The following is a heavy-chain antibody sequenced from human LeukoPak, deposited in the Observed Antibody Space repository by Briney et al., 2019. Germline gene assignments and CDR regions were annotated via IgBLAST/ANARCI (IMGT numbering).Heavy chain of an antibody. Sequence: PGGSLRLSCAASGFTFSSYAMHWVRQAPGKGLEWVAVISYDGSNKYYADSVKGRFTISRDNSKNTLYLQMNSLRAEDTAVYYCARDDGPAAIYYYYGMDVWGKGTTVTVSS. CDR3: ARDDGPAAIYYYYGMDV. D-gene: IGHD2-2*01. CDR2: ISYDGSNK. V-gene: IGHV3-30*04. CDR1: GFTFSSYA. J-gene: IGHJ6*04.